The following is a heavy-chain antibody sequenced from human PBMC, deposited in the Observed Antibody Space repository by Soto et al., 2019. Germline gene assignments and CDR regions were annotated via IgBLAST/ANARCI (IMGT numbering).Heavy chain of an antibody. J-gene: IGHJ6*03. V-gene: IGHV1-18*01. D-gene: IGHD1-1*01. CDR3: ARCYRYNWNDVFRYYMDV. CDR2: ISAYNGNT. CDR1: GYTFTSYG. Sequence: QVQLVQSGAEVKKPGASVKVSCKASGYTFTSYGISWVRQAPGQGLEWMGWISAYNGNTNYAQKLQGRVTMTPDTSTSTAYMELRSLRSDDTAVYYCARCYRYNWNDVFRYYMDVWGKGTTVTVSS.